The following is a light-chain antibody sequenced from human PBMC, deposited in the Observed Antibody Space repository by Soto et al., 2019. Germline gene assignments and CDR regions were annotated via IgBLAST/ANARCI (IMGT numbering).Light chain of an antibody. Sequence: EIVMTQSPATLSVPPGDRATLSCTASQSVNSDLAWYQQKPGQSPRLLIYGASTRATGVPARFSGSGSGTEFTLTITSLQSEDFAIYYCQQYNNWPPYTFGQGTKLEIK. CDR3: QQYNNWPPYT. CDR2: GAS. V-gene: IGKV3-15*01. CDR1: QSVNSD. J-gene: IGKJ2*01.